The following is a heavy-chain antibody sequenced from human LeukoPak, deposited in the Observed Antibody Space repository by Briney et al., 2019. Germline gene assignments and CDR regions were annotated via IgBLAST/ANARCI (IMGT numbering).Heavy chain of an antibody. D-gene: IGHD6-25*01. CDR2: IYPGDSDT. Sequence: GESLKISCKGSGYSFTSYWIGWVRQMPGKGLEWMGIIYPGDSDTRYSPSFQGQVTISADKSISTAYLQWSSLKASDTAMYYCARPPSIAADNDAFDFWGQGTMVTVSS. J-gene: IGHJ3*01. CDR1: GYSFTSYW. CDR3: ARPPSIAADNDAFDF. V-gene: IGHV5-51*01.